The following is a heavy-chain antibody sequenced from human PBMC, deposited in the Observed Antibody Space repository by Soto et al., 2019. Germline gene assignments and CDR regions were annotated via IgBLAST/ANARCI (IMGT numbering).Heavy chain of an antibody. CDR1: GFTFSTHD. Sequence: GGSLRLSCAASGFTFSTHDMHWVRQAPGKGLEWVALISYDGSNEYYAGSVRGRFTISRDNSKNTLYLQMNTLRPEDTAVYYCAKGRDSSGYYYAYWGQGALVTVSS. J-gene: IGHJ4*02. CDR3: AKGRDSSGYYYAY. D-gene: IGHD3-22*01. CDR2: ISYDGSNE. V-gene: IGHV3-30*18.